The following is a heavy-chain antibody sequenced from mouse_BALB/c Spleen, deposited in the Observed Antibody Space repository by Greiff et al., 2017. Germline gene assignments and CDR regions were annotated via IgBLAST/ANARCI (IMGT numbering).Heavy chain of an antibody. Sequence: QVQLKQSGPGLVAPSQSLSITCTVSGFSLTSYGVHWVRQPPGKGLEWLGVIWAGGSTNYNSALMSRLSNSKDNSKSQVFLKMNSLQTDDTAMYYCARGTYYDYLRIYYYAMDYWGQGTSVTVSS. CDR2: IWAGGST. D-gene: IGHD2-4*01. V-gene: IGHV2-9*02. CDR3: ARGTYYDYLRIYYYAMDY. CDR1: GFSLTSYG. J-gene: IGHJ4*01.